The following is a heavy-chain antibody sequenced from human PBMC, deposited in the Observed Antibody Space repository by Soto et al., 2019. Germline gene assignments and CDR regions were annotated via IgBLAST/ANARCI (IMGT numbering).Heavy chain of an antibody. J-gene: IGHJ4*02. Sequence: GESLKISCKGSGYSFAGYWITWVRQKPGKGLEWRGRMDPSDSQTYYSPSLRGHVTISVTKSITTVFLQWSSRRASDTAMYYCARQIYDSDTGPNFQYYFDSWGQGTPVTVSS. CDR3: ARQIYDSDTGPNFQYYFDS. CDR2: MDPSDSQT. V-gene: IGHV5-10-1*01. CDR1: GYSFAGYW. D-gene: IGHD3-22*01.